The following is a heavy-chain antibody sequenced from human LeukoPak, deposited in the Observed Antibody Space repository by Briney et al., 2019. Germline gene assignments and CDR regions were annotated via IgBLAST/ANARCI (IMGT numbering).Heavy chain of an antibody. J-gene: IGHJ3*02. CDR2: ISSSSSTI. V-gene: IGHV3-48*04. CDR1: GFTFSSYS. CDR3: ARSPTDVITMVRGVIGNDAFDI. D-gene: IGHD3-10*01. Sequence: GGSLRLSCAASGFTFSSYSMNWVRQAPGKGPEWISYISSSSSTIYYADSVKGRFTISRDNAKNSLYLQMNSLRAEDTAVYYCARSPTDVITMVRGVIGNDAFDIWGQGTMVTVSS.